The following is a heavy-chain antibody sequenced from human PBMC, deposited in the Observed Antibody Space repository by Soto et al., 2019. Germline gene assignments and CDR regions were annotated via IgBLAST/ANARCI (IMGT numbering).Heavy chain of an antibody. CDR1: GGSGNNDKW. D-gene: IGHD3-9*01. Sequence: QVQLQESGPGLEKPSGTLSLTCAVSGGSGNNDKWWSWVRQPPGKGLEWIGEIHSSGITNYNPSLKSRASIFVDKFKNQFSVKLTSVTAADTAVYFCAGQWSAGYGAFDPWGQGTLVTVSS. CDR3: AGQWSAGYGAFDP. V-gene: IGHV4-4*02. CDR2: IHSSGIT. J-gene: IGHJ5*02.